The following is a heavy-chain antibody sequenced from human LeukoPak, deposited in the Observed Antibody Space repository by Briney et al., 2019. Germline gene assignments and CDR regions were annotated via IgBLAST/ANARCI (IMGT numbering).Heavy chain of an antibody. J-gene: IGHJ5*02. Sequence: GGSLRLSCAASGFTFSSYSMNWVRQAPGKGLEWVSSISSSSSYIYYADSVKGRFTISRDNAKNSLYLQLNSLRAEDTAVYYCARVLHKRNYDSSDYYGSWGQGTLVTVSS. CDR2: ISSSSSYI. CDR3: ARVLHKRNYDSSDYYGS. V-gene: IGHV3-21*01. D-gene: IGHD3-22*01. CDR1: GFTFSSYS.